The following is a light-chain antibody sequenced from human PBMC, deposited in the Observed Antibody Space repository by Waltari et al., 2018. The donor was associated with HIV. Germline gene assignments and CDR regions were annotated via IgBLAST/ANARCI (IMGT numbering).Light chain of an antibody. CDR2: DTF. CDR1: SGPVTSGHH. J-gene: IGLJ2*01. CDR3: LLSFAGARPVV. Sequence: QAVVIQEPSLTVSPGGTVTLTCGSSSGPVTSGHHPYWFQQKSGQAPRTLIYDTFNKHSWTPARFSGSLLGGRAALTLSGAQPEDEAEYFCLLSFAGARPVVFGGGTNLTVL. V-gene: IGLV7-46*01.